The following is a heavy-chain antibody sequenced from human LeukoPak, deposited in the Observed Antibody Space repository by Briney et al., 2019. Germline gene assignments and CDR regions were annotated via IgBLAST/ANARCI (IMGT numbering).Heavy chain of an antibody. CDR2: ISASSSSI. V-gene: IGHV3-48*03. CDR3: GRVIFDHNCYCMDV. Sequence: PGGSLRLSCAASGFAFSTYEMNWIRQAPGKGLEWVSYISASSSSIDSADSVKGRFTISRDNAKNSLYLQMHSLRAEDTAIYYCGRVIFDHNCYCMDVWGKGTTVTVSS. CDR1: GFAFSTYE. D-gene: IGHD3/OR15-3a*01. J-gene: IGHJ6*03.